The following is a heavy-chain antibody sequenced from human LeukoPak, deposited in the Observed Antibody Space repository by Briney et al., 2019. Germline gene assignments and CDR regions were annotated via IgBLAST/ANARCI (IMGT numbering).Heavy chain of an antibody. Sequence: ASVKVSCKASGYTFTGYYMHWVRQAPGQGLEWMGWINPHNSDTYYAQRFRGRVTMTRDTSISTTYMEVSSLTSDDTAVYYCARQSSSSSRLFECWGQGTLVTVSS. CDR3: ARQSSSSSRLFEC. CDR2: INPHNSDT. CDR1: GYTFTGYY. V-gene: IGHV1-2*02. J-gene: IGHJ4*02. D-gene: IGHD6-6*01.